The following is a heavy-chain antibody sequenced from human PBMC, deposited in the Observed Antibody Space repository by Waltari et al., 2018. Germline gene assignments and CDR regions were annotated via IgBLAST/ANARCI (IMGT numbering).Heavy chain of an antibody. V-gene: IGHV4-38-2*01. CDR3: ASDWGVVMVGAGY. Sequence: QVQLQESGPGLVKPSETLSLTCAVSGYSISSGYYWGWIRQPPGKGLEWVGSIYRSGSTSYTPSITSRVTIPVDTSKNPFSLKLCSVTAADTAVYYCASDWGVVMVGAGYWGQGTLVTVSS. CDR2: IYRSGST. D-gene: IGHD2-21*01. J-gene: IGHJ4*02. CDR1: GYSISSGYY.